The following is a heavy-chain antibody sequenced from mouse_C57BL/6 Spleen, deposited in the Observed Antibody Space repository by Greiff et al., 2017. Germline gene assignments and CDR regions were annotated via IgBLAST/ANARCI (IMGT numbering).Heavy chain of an antibody. CDR3: TRDEGVYYSNYFFAY. Sequence: EVQGVESGEGLVKPGGSLKLSCAASGFTFSSYAMSWVRQTPEKRLEWVAYISSGGDYIYYADTVKGRFTISRDNARNTLYLQMSSLKSEDTAMYYCTRDEGVYYSNYFFAYWGQGTLVTVSA. J-gene: IGHJ3*01. V-gene: IGHV5-9-1*02. CDR2: ISSGGDYI. D-gene: IGHD2-5*01. CDR1: GFTFSSYA.